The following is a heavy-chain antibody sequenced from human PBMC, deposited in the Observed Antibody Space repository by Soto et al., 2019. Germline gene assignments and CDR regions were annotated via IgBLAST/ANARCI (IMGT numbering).Heavy chain of an antibody. CDR3: VRGLMTTAVYYFDY. Sequence: GGSLRLSCAASGFTFSDHYMDWVRQAPGKGLEWVGRIRNKAYSYTTEYAASVKGRFTISRDDSKSSVYLQMNSLKIDDTAVYYCVRGLMTTAVYYFDYWGQGT. V-gene: IGHV3-72*01. J-gene: IGHJ4*02. D-gene: IGHD4-17*01. CDR2: IRNKAYSYTT. CDR1: GFTFSDHY.